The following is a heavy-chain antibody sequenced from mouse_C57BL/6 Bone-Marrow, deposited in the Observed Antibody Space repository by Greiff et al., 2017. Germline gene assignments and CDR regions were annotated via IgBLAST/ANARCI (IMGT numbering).Heavy chain of an antibody. CDR3: SILDPRGTGTWFAY. V-gene: IGHV1-74*01. CDR2: IHPSDSDT. J-gene: IGHJ3*01. Sequence: QVQLKQPGAELVKPGASVKVSCKASGYTFTSYWMHWVKQRPGKGLEWIGRIHPSDSDTNYNQKFKGKATLTVDKSSSTAYMQLSSLTSEDSAVYSWSILDPRGTGTWFAYWGQGTLVTVSA. CDR1: GYTFTSYW. D-gene: IGHD4-1*01.